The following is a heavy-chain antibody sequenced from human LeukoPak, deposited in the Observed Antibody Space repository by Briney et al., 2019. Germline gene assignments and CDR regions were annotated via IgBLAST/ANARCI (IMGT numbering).Heavy chain of an antibody. CDR1: GFSLSTSGMC. CDR2: IDWDDDK. D-gene: IGHD3-10*01. J-gene: IGHJ4*02. Sequence: ESGPTLVNPTQTLTLTCTFSGFSLSTSGMCVSWIRQPPGKALEWLALIDWDDDKYYSTSLKTRLTISKDTSKNLVVLTMTNMDPVDTATYYCARIRYGSGSYHFDYWGQGTLVTVSS. V-gene: IGHV2-70*01. CDR3: ARIRYGSGSYHFDY.